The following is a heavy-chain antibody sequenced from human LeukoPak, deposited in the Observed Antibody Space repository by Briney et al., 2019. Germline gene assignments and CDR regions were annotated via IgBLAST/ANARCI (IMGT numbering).Heavy chain of an antibody. V-gene: IGHV3-30*01. Sequence: PGRSLRLSCAASGFTFSSYAMHWVRQAPGKGLEGVAVISYDGSNKYYADSVKGRFTISRDNSKNTLYLQMNSLRAEDTAVYYCATLTPGIAAAGRIIDYWGQGTLVTVSS. CDR2: ISYDGSNK. J-gene: IGHJ4*02. CDR3: ATLTPGIAAAGRIIDY. D-gene: IGHD6-13*01. CDR1: GFTFSSYA.